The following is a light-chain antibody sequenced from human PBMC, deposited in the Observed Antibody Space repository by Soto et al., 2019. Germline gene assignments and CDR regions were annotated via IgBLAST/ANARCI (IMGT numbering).Light chain of an antibody. CDR1: SSNIGAGYE. V-gene: IGLV1-40*01. CDR3: QSYDSSLSGMV. J-gene: IGLJ3*02. CDR2: GDR. Sequence: QSVLTQPPSVSGAPGQRATISCTGSSSNIGAGYEVHWYQQLPGTAPKLLIYGDRYRPSGVPDRFSGSKSGTSVSLAITGLQAEDEADYHCQSYDSSLSGMVFGGGTKLTVL.